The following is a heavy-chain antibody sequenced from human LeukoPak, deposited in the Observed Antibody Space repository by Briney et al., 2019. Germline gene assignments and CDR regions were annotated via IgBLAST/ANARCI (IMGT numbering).Heavy chain of an antibody. Sequence: ASVKVSCKASGYTFTSYGISWVRQAPGQGLEWMGWISAYNGNTNYAQKLQGRVTMTTDTSTSTAYMELRSLRSDDTAVYYCASRGSMVVGADDAFDIWGQGTVVTVSS. V-gene: IGHV1-18*01. CDR3: ASRGSMVVGADDAFDI. D-gene: IGHD1-26*01. CDR1: GYTFTSYG. J-gene: IGHJ3*02. CDR2: ISAYNGNT.